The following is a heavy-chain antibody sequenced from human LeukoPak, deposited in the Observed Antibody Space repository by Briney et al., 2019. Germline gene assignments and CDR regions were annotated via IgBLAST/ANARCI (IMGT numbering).Heavy chain of an antibody. CDR1: GGTFSSYA. V-gene: IGHV1-69*13. CDR2: IIPIFGTA. D-gene: IGHD2-15*01. CDR3: ARYCSGGSCYPNDDAFDI. Sequence: ASVKVSCKASGGTFSSYAISWVRQAPGQGLEWMGGIIPIFGTANYAQKFQGRVTITADESTSTAYIELSSLRSEDTAVYYCARYCSGGSCYPNDDAFDIWGQGTMVTVSS. J-gene: IGHJ3*02.